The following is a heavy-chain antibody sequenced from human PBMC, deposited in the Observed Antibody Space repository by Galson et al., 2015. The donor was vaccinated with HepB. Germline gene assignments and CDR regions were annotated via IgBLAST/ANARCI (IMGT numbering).Heavy chain of an antibody. D-gene: IGHD2-2*01. CDR2: SDPEDGET. CDR3: ATYAPYYYGMDV. V-gene: IGHV1-24*01. CDR1: GYTLTELS. J-gene: IGHJ6*02. Sequence: SVKVSCKVSGYTLTELSMHWVRQAPGKGLEWMGGSDPEDGETIYAQKFQGRVTMTEDTSTDTAYMELSSLRSEDTAVYYCATYAPYYYGMDVWGQGTTVTVSS.